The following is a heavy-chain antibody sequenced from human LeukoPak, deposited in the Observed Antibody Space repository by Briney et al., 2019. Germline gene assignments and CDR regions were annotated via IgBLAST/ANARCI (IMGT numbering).Heavy chain of an antibody. V-gene: IGHV4-34*01. CDR2: INHSGST. D-gene: IGHD5-18*01. CDR1: GGSFSGYY. Sequence: KPSETLSLTCAVCGGSFSGYYWHWIRQPPGKGLEWSGEINHSGSTNYNPSLKSRVPISVDTFKEQCASKLGSATHGGTAVYYCARDVDTTSYWGQGPLVTVSS. J-gene: IGHJ4*02. CDR3: ARDVDTTSY.